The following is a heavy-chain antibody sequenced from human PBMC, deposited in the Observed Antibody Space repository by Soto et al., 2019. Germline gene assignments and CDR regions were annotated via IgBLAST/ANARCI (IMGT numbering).Heavy chain of an antibody. V-gene: IGHV3-30-3*01. D-gene: IGHD3-10*01. CDR3: ARELFVDSGRSFGTHPYYFDY. J-gene: IGHJ4*02. CDR2: ISDDGSSI. Sequence: QVHLVESGGGVVQPGRSMRLSCEGSGFRFSTHSFHWVRQAPGKGLEWVAVISDDGSSINYADSVKGRFTISRDNPKNVLYLQMNSLKDEDTAVYYCARELFVDSGRSFGTHPYYFDYRCQGTQVTVSS. CDR1: GFRFSTHS.